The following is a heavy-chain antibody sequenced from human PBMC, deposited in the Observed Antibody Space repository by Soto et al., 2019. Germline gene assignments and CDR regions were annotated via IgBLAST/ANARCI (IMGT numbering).Heavy chain of an antibody. CDR3: ARDWTHYDSSGPGDY. CDR1: GYTFTSYP. CDR2: INAGNGDT. Sequence: ASVKVSCKASGYTFTSYPMHWVRQAPGQRLEWMGWINAGNGDTKYSQKFQGRVTITRDTSASTAYMELSSLRSEDTAVYFCARDWTHYDSSGPGDYWGQGTLVTVSS. D-gene: IGHD3-22*01. J-gene: IGHJ4*02. V-gene: IGHV1-3*01.